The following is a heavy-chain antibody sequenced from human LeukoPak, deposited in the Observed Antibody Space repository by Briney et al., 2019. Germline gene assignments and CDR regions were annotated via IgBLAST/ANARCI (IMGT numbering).Heavy chain of an antibody. V-gene: IGHV4-59*01. CDR3: ARAIQPTSSGSYYSPNWFDP. J-gene: IGHJ5*02. Sequence: SETLSLTCTVSGGSISGFYWNWIRQPPGKGLEWIGYVYYSGNTNYNPSLKSRVTISLDTSKNQFSLKLRSVTAADTAVYYCARAIQPTSSGSYYSPNWFDPWGQGTLVTVSS. CDR1: GGSISGFY. D-gene: IGHD3-10*01. CDR2: VYYSGNT.